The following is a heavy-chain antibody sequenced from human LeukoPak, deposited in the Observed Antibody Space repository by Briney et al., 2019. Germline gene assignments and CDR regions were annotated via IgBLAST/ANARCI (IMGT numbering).Heavy chain of an antibody. CDR2: ISTYKSNT. CDR1: GYTFTSYG. V-gene: IGHV1-18*01. CDR3: ARDLLDAFDI. J-gene: IGHJ3*02. Sequence: ASVKVSCKASGYTFTSYGISWVRQAPGHGLEWMGWISTYKSNTNYAQNFQARVTMTTDTSTSTVYMELRSLRSDDTAVYYCARDLLDAFDIWGQGTMVTVSS.